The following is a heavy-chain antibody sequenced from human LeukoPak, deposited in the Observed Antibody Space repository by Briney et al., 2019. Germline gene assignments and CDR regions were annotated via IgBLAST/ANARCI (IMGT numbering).Heavy chain of an antibody. CDR1: GFTFSSYW. D-gene: IGHD2-21*02. CDR2: INSDGSST. V-gene: IGHV3-74*01. J-gene: IGHJ4*02. Sequence: GGSLRLSCEASGFTFSSYWMHWVRQAPGKGLEWVSRINSDGSSTNYADSVKGRFTIYSDNAKNTLYLQMNSLRAEDTAVYYCVRAMVTRRRYLDYWGQGTLVTVSS. CDR3: VRAMVTRRRYLDY.